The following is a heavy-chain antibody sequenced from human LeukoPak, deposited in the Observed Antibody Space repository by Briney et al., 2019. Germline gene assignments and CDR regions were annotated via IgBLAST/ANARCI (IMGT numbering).Heavy chain of an antibody. J-gene: IGHJ4*02. CDR3: ARVSMVYASYYFDY. Sequence: SQTLSLTCTVSGGSISSGSYYWSRIRQPAGKGLEWIGRIYTSGSTNYNPSLKSRVTISVDTSKNQFSLKLSSVTAADTAVYYCARVSMVYASYYFDYWGQGTLVTVSS. D-gene: IGHD2-8*01. CDR2: IYTSGST. V-gene: IGHV4-61*02. CDR1: GGSISSGSYY.